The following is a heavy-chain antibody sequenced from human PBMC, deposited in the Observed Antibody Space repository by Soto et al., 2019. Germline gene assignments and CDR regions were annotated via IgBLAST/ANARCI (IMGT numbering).Heavy chain of an antibody. Sequence: QVQLVQSGAEVKKPGSSVKVSCKASGGTFSSYAISWVRQAPGQGLEWMGGIIPIFGTANYAQKFQGRVTITADESTSTADMELSSLRSEDTAVYYCARPSAAGIGGSFDYWGQGTLVTVSS. D-gene: IGHD6-13*01. J-gene: IGHJ4*02. V-gene: IGHV1-69*01. CDR1: GGTFSSYA. CDR3: ARPSAAGIGGSFDY. CDR2: IIPIFGTA.